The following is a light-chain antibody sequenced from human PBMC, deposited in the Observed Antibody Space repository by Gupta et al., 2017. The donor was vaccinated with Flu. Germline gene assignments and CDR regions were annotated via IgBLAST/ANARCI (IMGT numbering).Light chain of an antibody. CDR2: DAS. Sequence: EIILTQSPATLSLSPGERATLSCRASQGVSSFVAWYQQKPGQAPRLLIFDASNRATGIPARFSGSGSGTDFTLTITSLEPEDFAVYYCQQRTNWPPLAFGGGTKVEIK. J-gene: IGKJ4*01. CDR1: QGVSSF. CDR3: QQRTNWPPLA. V-gene: IGKV3-11*01.